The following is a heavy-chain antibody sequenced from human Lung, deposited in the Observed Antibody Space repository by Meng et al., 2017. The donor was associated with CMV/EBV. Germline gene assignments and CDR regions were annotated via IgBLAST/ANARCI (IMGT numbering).Heavy chain of an antibody. Sequence: SETLSLTCAAYGGSFSEYFWNWIRQSPGKGLEWIGDIGHGGSTSYNPSLKRRVTISQDTSKNQFSLKLTSVTAADTAVYFCARASLFGVVVMNYYFDSWGQGXLVTVSS. CDR3: ARASLFGVVVMNYYFDS. J-gene: IGHJ4*02. V-gene: IGHV4-34*01. CDR2: IGHGGST. D-gene: IGHD3-3*01. CDR1: GGSFSEYF.